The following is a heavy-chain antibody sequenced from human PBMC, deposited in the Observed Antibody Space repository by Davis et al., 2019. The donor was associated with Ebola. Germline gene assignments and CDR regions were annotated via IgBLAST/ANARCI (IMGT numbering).Heavy chain of an antibody. CDR3: ARDRGLPYYDILTGYYTLYYFDY. D-gene: IGHD3-9*01. V-gene: IGHV1-18*01. CDR2: ISAYNGNT. Sequence: ASVKVSCKASGYTFTSYGISWVRQAPGQGLEWMGWISAYNGNTNYAQKFQGRVTITADKSTSTAYMELSSLRSEDTAVYYCARDRGLPYYDILTGYYTLYYFDYWGQGTLVTVSS. J-gene: IGHJ4*02. CDR1: GYTFTSYG.